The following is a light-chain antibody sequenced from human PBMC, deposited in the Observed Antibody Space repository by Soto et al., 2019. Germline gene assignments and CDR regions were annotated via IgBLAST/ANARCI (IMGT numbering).Light chain of an antibody. CDR1: QSLLHSNGYNY. CDR3: QQYNSYKYT. Sequence: DIVMTQSPLSLPVTPGEPASISCRSSQSLLHSNGYNYLDWYLQKPGQSPQLLIYLGSNRASGVPDRFTGSGSGTNFTLKTSRVVAEAAGVYYCQQYNSYKYTVGQGTKVDIX. CDR2: LGS. J-gene: IGKJ2*01. V-gene: IGKV2-28*01.